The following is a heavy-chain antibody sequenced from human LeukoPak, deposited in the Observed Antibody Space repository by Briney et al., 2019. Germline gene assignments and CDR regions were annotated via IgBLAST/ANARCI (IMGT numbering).Heavy chain of an antibody. Sequence: SETLSLTCTVSGGSISSYYWSWIRQPAGKGLEWIGRIYTNESTNYNPSLKSRVTMSVDTSKNQFSLRLSSVTAADTAFYYCARDRIAATDNWFDPWGQGTLVTVSS. J-gene: IGHJ5*02. CDR1: GGSISSYY. CDR3: ARDRIAATDNWFDP. CDR2: IYTNEST. D-gene: IGHD6-13*01. V-gene: IGHV4-4*07.